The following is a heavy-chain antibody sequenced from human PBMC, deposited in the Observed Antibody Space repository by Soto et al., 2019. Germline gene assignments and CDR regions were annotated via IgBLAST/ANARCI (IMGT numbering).Heavy chain of an antibody. V-gene: IGHV4-59*01. CDR1: GGSISSGY. CDR2: IYYGGSI. D-gene: IGHD6-19*01. CDR3: ARLKAVAGTSDWFDP. Sequence: SXTLSLTGSVSGGSISSGYCTWIQQPPGKGLEWIGYIYYGGSINYNPSLKSRVIISVDTAKNQFSLKLNSVTAADTAVYYCARLKAVAGTSDWFDPWGQGTLVTVSS. J-gene: IGHJ5*02.